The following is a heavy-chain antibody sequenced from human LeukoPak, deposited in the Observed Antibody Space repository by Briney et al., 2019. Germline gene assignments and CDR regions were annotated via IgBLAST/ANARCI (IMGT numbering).Heavy chain of an antibody. Sequence: ASVKVSCKASGGTFSSYAISWVRQAPGQGLEWMGGIIPIFGTANYAQKFQGRVTITTDESTSTAYMELSSLRSEDTAVYYCARGRDDSSGYYFSDYWGQGTLVTASS. CDR1: GGTFSSYA. J-gene: IGHJ4*02. D-gene: IGHD3-22*01. CDR3: ARGRDDSSGYYFSDY. V-gene: IGHV1-69*05. CDR2: IIPIFGTA.